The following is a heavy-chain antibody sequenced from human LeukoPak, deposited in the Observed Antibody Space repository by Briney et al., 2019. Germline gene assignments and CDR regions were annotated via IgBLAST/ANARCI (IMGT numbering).Heavy chain of an antibody. J-gene: IGHJ4*02. D-gene: IGHD6-13*01. CDR3: AKDRGIAAAGPNDY. CDR1: GFTFSSYA. Sequence: PGGSLRLSSAASGFTFSSYAMSWVRQAPGKGLEWVSAISGSGGSTCYADSVKGRFTISRDNSKNTLYLQMNSLRAEDTAVYYCAKDRGIAAAGPNDYWGQGTLVTVSS. V-gene: IGHV3-23*01. CDR2: ISGSGGST.